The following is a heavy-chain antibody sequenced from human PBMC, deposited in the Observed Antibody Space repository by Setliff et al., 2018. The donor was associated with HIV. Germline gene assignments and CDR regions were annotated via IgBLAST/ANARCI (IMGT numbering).Heavy chain of an antibody. D-gene: IGHD3-16*01. CDR2: IYPDDSAT. CDR1: GYTFTNYW. J-gene: IGHJ5*01. CDR3: AKHGFERKSPYNWFDS. V-gene: IGHV5-51*01. Sequence: GESLKISCKASGYTFTNYWIGWVRQMPGKGLEWMGIIYPDDSATRYSPSFQGQATISADKSINTAYMRWRSLRASDTAMYFCAKHGFERKSPYNWFDSWGQGTLVTVSS.